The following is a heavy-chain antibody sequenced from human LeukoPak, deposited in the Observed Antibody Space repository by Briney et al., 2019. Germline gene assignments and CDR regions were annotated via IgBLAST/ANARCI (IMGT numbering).Heavy chain of an antibody. V-gene: IGHV3-23*01. CDR1: GFSFSNYA. Sequence: GGSLRLSCGASGFSFSNYAMSWVRQAPGKGLEGVSGINDSGSTRFYVDSVKGRFTSSRDNPKNTLYLQMNGLRVEDTAVYYCAKDMQTWPRFPDYWGQGTLVTVSS. CDR2: INDSGSTR. CDR3: AKDMQTWPRFPDY. D-gene: IGHD5-12*01. J-gene: IGHJ4*02.